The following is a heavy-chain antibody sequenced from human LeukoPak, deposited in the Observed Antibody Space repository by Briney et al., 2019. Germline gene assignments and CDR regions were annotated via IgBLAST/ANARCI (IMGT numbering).Heavy chain of an antibody. CDR2: IYHSGST. J-gene: IGHJ4*02. Sequence: PSETLSLTRAVSGGSISSGGYSWSWIRPPPGKGLEWIGYIYHSGSTYYNPSLKSRVSISVDRSKIQFSLKLSSVTAADTAVYYCARGGRFWSGYHDYWGQGTLVTVSS. D-gene: IGHD3-3*01. V-gene: IGHV4-30-2*01. CDR3: ARGGRFWSGYHDY. CDR1: GGSISSGGYS.